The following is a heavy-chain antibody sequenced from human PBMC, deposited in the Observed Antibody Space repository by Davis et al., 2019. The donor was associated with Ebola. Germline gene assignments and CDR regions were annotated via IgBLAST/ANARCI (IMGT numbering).Heavy chain of an antibody. Sequence: HTGGSLSLSCLASEFSISSYWMYWVRQVPGQGLVWVSRISNSGRTTEYADSVKGRFTISRDDAKNTVYLRLNSLRVEDTALYYCAADQRPSSSTELDPWGQGTLVTVSS. D-gene: IGHD2-2*01. J-gene: IGHJ5*02. CDR1: EFSISSYW. CDR2: ISNSGRTT. V-gene: IGHV3-74*01. CDR3: AADQRPSSSTELDP.